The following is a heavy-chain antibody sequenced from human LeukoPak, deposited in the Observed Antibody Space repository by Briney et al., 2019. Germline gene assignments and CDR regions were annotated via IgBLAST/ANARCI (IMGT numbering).Heavy chain of an antibody. Sequence: GGSLRLSCAASGFTFSSYEMNWVRQAPGKGLEWVSYISSSCSTIYYADSVKGRFTISRDNAKNSLYLQMNSLRAEDTAVYYCAELGITMIGGVWGKGATVTISS. J-gene: IGHJ6*04. CDR2: ISSSCSTI. CDR3: AELGITMIGGV. CDR1: GFTFSSYE. V-gene: IGHV3-48*03. D-gene: IGHD3-10*02.